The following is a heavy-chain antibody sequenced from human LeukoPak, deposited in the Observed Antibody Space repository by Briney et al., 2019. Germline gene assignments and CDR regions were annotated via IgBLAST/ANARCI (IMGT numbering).Heavy chain of an antibody. CDR1: GGSISSKSRY. J-gene: IGHJ3*02. CDR3: ARQVFYFDTTGHFGPFDI. Sequence: PSETLSLTCSVSGGSISSKSRYWGWIRQPPGKGLEWIGSIYSNGNTFYKLSLQSRVAISVDTSKNQFSLKLTSVTAPDTAVYYCARQVFYFDTTGHFGPFDIWGQGTVVSVS. CDR2: IYSNGNT. V-gene: IGHV4-39*01. D-gene: IGHD3-22*01.